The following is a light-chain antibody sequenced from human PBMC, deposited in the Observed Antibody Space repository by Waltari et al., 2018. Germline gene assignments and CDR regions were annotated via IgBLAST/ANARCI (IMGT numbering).Light chain of an antibody. Sequence: QPALTPPPSASGSPGQSVTISCTGTRRPVGGCNYLPWYQQHPGNAPKPMIYEVNKRPSGGPNRFSGSKSGNTASLAVSVLQAEDEADYYCSSYAGSNNLLFGGGTKLTVL. CDR1: RRPVGGCNY. CDR3: SSYAGSNNLL. CDR2: EVN. J-gene: IGLJ2*01. V-gene: IGLV2-8*01.